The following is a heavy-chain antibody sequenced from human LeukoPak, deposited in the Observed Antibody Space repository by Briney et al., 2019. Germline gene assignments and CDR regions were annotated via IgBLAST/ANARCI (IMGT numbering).Heavy chain of an antibody. CDR2: ISGSGGST. V-gene: IGHV3-23*01. CDR1: GFAFSSYA. D-gene: IGHD2-2*02. Sequence: PGGSLRLSCAASGFAFSSYAMSWVRQAPGKGLEWVSAISGSGGSTYYADSVKGRFTISRDNSKNTLYLQMNSLRAEDTAVYYCAKDYCSSTSCYNGELDYWGQGTLVTVSS. J-gene: IGHJ4*02. CDR3: AKDYCSSTSCYNGELDY.